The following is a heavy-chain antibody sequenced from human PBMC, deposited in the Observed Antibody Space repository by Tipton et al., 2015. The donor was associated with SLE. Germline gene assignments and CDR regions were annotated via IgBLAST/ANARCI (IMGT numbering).Heavy chain of an antibody. Sequence: SLRLSCAASGFTFSSYAMHWVRQAPGKGLEWVAVISYDGSNKYYADSVKGRFTISRDNSKNTLYLQMNSLRAEDTAGYYCARDSVDTAMVTCDIWGQGTMVTVSS. J-gene: IGHJ3*02. CDR3: ARDSVDTAMVTCDI. CDR1: GFTFSSYA. CDR2: ISYDGSNK. D-gene: IGHD5-18*01. V-gene: IGHV3-30-3*01.